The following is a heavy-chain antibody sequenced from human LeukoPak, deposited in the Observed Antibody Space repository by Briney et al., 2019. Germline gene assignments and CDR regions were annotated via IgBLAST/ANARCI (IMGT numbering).Heavy chain of an antibody. CDR2: IYPGDSDT. CDR1: GYSFIHFW. Sequence: GESLKISCKGSGYSFIHFWIGWVRQMPGKGLEWMGIIYPGDSDTRHSPSFQGQVTISADKSISTAYLQWSSLKASDTAMYYCASRINDAFDIWGQGTMVTVSS. CDR3: ASRINDAFDI. V-gene: IGHV5-51*01. J-gene: IGHJ3*02.